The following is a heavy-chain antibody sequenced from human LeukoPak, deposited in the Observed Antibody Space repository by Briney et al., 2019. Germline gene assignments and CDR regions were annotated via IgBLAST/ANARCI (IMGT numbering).Heavy chain of an antibody. J-gene: IGHJ5*02. D-gene: IGHD6-13*01. CDR2: ISGSGGST. Sequence: GGSLRLSCAASGFTFSSYAMSWVRQAPGKGLEWVSAISGSGGSTYYADSVKGRFTISRDNSKNTLYLQMNSLRAEDTAVYYCAKSMYSTVYNWFDPWGQGTLVTVSP. CDR1: GFTFSSYA. CDR3: AKSMYSTVYNWFDP. V-gene: IGHV3-23*01.